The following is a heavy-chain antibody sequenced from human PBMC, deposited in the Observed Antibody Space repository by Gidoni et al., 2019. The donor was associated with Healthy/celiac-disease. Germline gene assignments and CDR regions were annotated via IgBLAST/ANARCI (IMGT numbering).Heavy chain of an antibody. D-gene: IGHD6-19*01. CDR2: ISSSSSYI. CDR3: ALSPVAGYYFDY. V-gene: IGHV3-21*01. J-gene: IGHJ4*02. Sequence: EVQLVESGGGLVKPGGSLRLSCAASGFTFSSYSLHWVRQAPGKGLEWVSSISSSSSYIYYADSVKGRFTISRDNAKNSLYLQMNSLRAEDTAVYYCALSPVAGYYFDYWGQGTLVTVSS. CDR1: GFTFSSYS.